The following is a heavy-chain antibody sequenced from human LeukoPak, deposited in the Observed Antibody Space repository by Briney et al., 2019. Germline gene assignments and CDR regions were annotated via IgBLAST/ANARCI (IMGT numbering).Heavy chain of an antibody. CDR2: FDPEDGET. V-gene: IGHV1-24*01. J-gene: IGHJ5*02. CDR1: GYTPTELS. CDR3: ATALAYCSGGSCYSGWFDP. D-gene: IGHD2-15*01. Sequence: ASVKVSCKVSGYTPTELSMHWVRQAPGKGLEWMGGFDPEDGETIYAQKFQGRVTMTEDTSTDTAYMELSSLRSEDTAVYYCATALAYCSGGSCYSGWFDPWGQGTLVTVSS.